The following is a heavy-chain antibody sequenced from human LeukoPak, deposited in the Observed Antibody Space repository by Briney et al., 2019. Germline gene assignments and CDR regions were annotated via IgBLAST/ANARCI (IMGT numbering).Heavy chain of an antibody. Sequence: ASVKVSCKASGYTFTGYYIHWVRQAPGQGLEWMGMINPSGGSTTYAQKFQGRVTMTIDTSTSTVYMDLSSLRSEDTAVYYCARGAPEQQLVQGYWGQGTLVTVAS. CDR3: ARGAPEQQLVQGY. CDR1: GYTFTGYY. D-gene: IGHD6-13*01. V-gene: IGHV1-46*01. CDR2: INPSGGST. J-gene: IGHJ4*02.